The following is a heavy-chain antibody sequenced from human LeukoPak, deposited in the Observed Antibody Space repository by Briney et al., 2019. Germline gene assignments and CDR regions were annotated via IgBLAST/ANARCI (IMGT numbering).Heavy chain of an antibody. CDR3: AKDGPDGDYVRWTFDY. V-gene: IGHV3-23*01. D-gene: IGHD4-17*01. J-gene: IGHJ4*02. CDR1: GFTFSSYA. CDR2: ISGSGGST. Sequence: GGSLRLSCAASGFTFSSYAMSWVRQAPGKGLEWVSAISGSGGSTYYADSVKGRFTISRDNSKNTLYLHMNSLRAEDTAVYYCAKDGPDGDYVRWTFDYWGQGTLVTVSS.